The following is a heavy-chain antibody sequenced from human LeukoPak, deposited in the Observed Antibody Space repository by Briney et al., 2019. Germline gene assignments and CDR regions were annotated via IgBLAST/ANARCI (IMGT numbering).Heavy chain of an antibody. CDR2: IYTSGSG. CDR1: GYSISSGYY. J-gene: IGHJ2*01. V-gene: IGHV4-4*07. Sequence: SETLSLTCAVSGYSISSGYYWSWIRQPAGKGLEWIGRIYTSGSGNYSPSLKSRVTMSVDTSKNQFSLKLSSVTAADTAVYYCARDRGYSYGYWYFDLWGRGTLVTVSS. CDR3: ARDRGYSYGYWYFDL. D-gene: IGHD5-18*01.